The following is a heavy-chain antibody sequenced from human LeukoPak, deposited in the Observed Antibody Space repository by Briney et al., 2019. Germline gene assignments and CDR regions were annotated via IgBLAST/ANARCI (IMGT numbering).Heavy chain of an antibody. V-gene: IGHV3-23*01. D-gene: IGHD6-13*01. Sequence: GGSLRLSCAASGFTFSSYAMSWVRQAPGKGLEWVSVISGSGEIIWYADSVRGRFTISRDNSKNTLYLHMNSLRAEDTGMYYCARKVPGEAAALGDYWGQGTLVTVSS. J-gene: IGHJ4*02. CDR3: ARKVPGEAAALGDY. CDR2: ISGSGEII. CDR1: GFTFSSYA.